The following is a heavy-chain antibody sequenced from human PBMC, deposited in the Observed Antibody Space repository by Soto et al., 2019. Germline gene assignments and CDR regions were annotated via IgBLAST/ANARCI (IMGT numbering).Heavy chain of an antibody. Sequence: PGGSLRLSCAASGFTFDDYTMHWVRQAPGKGLEWVSLISWDGGSTYYADSVKGRFTISRDNSKNSLYLQMNSLRTEDTALYYCAKGDYYDSSGDIDYWGQGTLVTVSS. D-gene: IGHD3-22*01. CDR3: AKGDYYDSSGDIDY. CDR1: GFTFDDYT. CDR2: ISWDGGST. V-gene: IGHV3-43*01. J-gene: IGHJ4*02.